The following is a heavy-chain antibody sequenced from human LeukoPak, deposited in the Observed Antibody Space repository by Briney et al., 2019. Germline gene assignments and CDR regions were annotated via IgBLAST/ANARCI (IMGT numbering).Heavy chain of an antibody. CDR3: ARVSHRGYCSSTSCQGWFDP. CDR1: GGSISSYY. J-gene: IGHJ5*02. Sequence: ASETLSLTCTVSGGSISSYYWSWIRQPPGKGLEWIGEINHSGSTNHNPSLKSRVTISVDTSKNQFSLKLSSVTAADTAVYYCARVSHRGYCSSTSCQGWFDPWGQGTLVTVSS. D-gene: IGHD2-2*01. CDR2: INHSGST. V-gene: IGHV4-34*01.